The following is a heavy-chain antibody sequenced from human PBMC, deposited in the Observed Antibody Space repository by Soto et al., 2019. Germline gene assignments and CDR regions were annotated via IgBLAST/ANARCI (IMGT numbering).Heavy chain of an antibody. D-gene: IGHD6-6*01. Sequence: ASVKVSCKASGYTFTGYYMHWVRQAPGQGLEWMGWINPNSGGTNYAQKFQGWVTMTRDTSISTAYMELSRLRSDDTAVYYCARESIAARGYYYYYYGMDVWGQGTTVTVSS. CDR2: INPNSGGT. V-gene: IGHV1-2*04. CDR1: GYTFTGYY. CDR3: ARESIAARGYYYYYYGMDV. J-gene: IGHJ6*02.